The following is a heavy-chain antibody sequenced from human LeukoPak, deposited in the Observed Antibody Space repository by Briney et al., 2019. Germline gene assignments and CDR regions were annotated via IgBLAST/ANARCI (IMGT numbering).Heavy chain of an antibody. J-gene: IGHJ6*02. D-gene: IGHD1-26*01. CDR3: ARDRGGSYSLYYYYGMDV. V-gene: IGHV1-2*02. CDR2: INPNSGGT. CDR1: GYTFTGYY. Sequence: ASVKVSCKASGYTFTGYYMHWVRQAPGQGFEWMGWINPNSGGTNYAQKFQGRVTMTRDTSISTAYMELSRLRSDDTAVYYCARDRGGSYSLYYYYGMDVWGQGTTVTVSS.